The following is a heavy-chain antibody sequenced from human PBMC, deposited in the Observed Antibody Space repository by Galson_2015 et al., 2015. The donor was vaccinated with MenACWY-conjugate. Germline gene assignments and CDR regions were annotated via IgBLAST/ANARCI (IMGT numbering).Heavy chain of an antibody. CDR2: IKQDGSEK. CDR3: ARDLGFYCGHNGGCPTH. Sequence: SLRLSCAASGFTFNNYWMSWVRQVPGKGPEWVANIKQDGSEKYYVDSVRGRFTISRDNAKSSLLLQMNSLRAEDTAVYYCARDLGFYCGHNGGCPTHWGHGSLVTVS. CDR1: GFTFNNYW. D-gene: IGHD2-21*01. J-gene: IGHJ1*01. V-gene: IGHV3-7*03.